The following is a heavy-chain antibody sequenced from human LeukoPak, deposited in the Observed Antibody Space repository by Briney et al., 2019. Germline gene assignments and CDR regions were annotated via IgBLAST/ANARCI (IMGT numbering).Heavy chain of an antibody. CDR1: GGSISSGDYY. D-gene: IGHD2-15*01. V-gene: IGHV4-30-4*01. J-gene: IGHJ6*02. CDR3: ARGGAPCSGGSCYYYGMDV. Sequence: SETLSLTCTVSGGSISSGDYYWSWIRQPPGKGLEWIGYIYYSGSTYHNPSLKSRVTISVDTSKNQFSLKLSSVTAADTAVYYCARGGAPCSGGSCYYYGMDVWGQGTTVTVSS. CDR2: IYYSGST.